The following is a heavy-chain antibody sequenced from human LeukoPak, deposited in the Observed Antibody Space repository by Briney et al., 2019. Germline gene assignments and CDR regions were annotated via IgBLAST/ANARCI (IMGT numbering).Heavy chain of an antibody. Sequence: GASLKVSCKASGYTFTGPYMPWVRQAPGQGLEWVGRINPNSGGTNYAQKFQGRVTMTRDTSISTAYMELSRLRSDDTAVYYCARDRAQIILLWFGEVGEETLDYWGQGTLVTVSS. D-gene: IGHD3-10*01. CDR1: GYTFTGPY. V-gene: IGHV1-2*02. CDR3: ARDRAQIILLWFGEVGEETLDY. CDR2: INPNSGGT. J-gene: IGHJ4*02.